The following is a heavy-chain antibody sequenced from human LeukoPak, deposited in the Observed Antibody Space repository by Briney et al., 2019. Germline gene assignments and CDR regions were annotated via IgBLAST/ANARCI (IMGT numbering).Heavy chain of an antibody. CDR2: INSDGSST. CDR1: GFTFSSYW. J-gene: IGHJ4*02. CDR3: ARVAGYSGYDYGAHY. Sequence: GGSLRLSCAASGFTFSSYWMHWVRQAPGKGLVWVSRINSDGSSTSYADSLKGRFTISRDNAKNTLYLQMNSLRVEDTAVYYCARVAGYSGYDYGAHYWGQGTLVTVSS. V-gene: IGHV3-74*01. D-gene: IGHD5-12*01.